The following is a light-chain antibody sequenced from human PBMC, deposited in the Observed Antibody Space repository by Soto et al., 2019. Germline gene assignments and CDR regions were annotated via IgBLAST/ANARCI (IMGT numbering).Light chain of an antibody. CDR2: DAS. Sequence: IQMTQSPSSLSASVGDRVTITCPASQDISNYLNWYQQKPGKAPKLLIYDASSLESGVPSRFSGSGSGTDFTLTISSLQPDDFATYYCLQDYNYPRTFGQGTKVDIK. CDR1: QDISNY. V-gene: IGKV1-6*01. J-gene: IGKJ1*01. CDR3: LQDYNYPRT.